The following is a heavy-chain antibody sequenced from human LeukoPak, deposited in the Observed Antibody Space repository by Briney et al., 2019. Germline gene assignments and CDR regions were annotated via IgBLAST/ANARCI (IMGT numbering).Heavy chain of an antibody. V-gene: IGHV3-30*18. J-gene: IGHJ6*02. Sequence: GRSLRLSCAASGFTFGTYDMHWVRQAPGKGLDWVAVISDDGSNTYYADSVKGRFTISRDNSKNTLYLQMNSLRAEDTAVYYCAKVHSSSYYYGMDVWGQGTTVTVSS. CDR3: AKVHSSSYYYGMDV. CDR2: ISDDGSNT. CDR1: GFTFGTYD. D-gene: IGHD6-6*01.